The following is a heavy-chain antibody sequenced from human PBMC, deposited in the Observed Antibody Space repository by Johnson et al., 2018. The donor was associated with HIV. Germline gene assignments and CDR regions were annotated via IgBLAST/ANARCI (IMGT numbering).Heavy chain of an antibody. CDR1: GFTFSRYW. CDR3: AREYSSSWFPPSRAFDI. J-gene: IGHJ3*02. CDR2: IKQDGSEK. V-gene: IGHV3-7*03. Sequence: VQLVESGGGLVQPGRSLRLSCAASGFTFSRYWLTWVRQAPGKGLEWVANIKQDGSEKYYVDSVKGRFTISRDNAKNSLYLQMKSLRAEDTAVYYCAREYSSSWFPPSRAFDIWGQGTMVTVSS. D-gene: IGHD6-13*01.